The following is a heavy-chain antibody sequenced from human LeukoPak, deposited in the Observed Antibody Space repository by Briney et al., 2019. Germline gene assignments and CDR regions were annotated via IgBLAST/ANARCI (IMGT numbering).Heavy chain of an antibody. CDR1: DGSISSYY. V-gene: IGHV4-59*01. D-gene: IGHD3-10*01. CDR3: ARKGSRGVNFDY. Sequence: SETPSLTCTASDGSISSYYWSWIRQPPGKGLEWIGYIYYSGSTNYNPSPKSRVTISVDTSKNQFSLKLSSVTAADSAVYYCARKGSRGVNFDYWGQGTVVTVSS. CDR2: IYYSGST. J-gene: IGHJ4*02.